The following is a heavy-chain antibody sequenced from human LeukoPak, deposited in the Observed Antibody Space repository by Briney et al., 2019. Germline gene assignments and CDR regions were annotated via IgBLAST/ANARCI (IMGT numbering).Heavy chain of an antibody. D-gene: IGHD4/OR15-4a*01. V-gene: IGHV4-30-2*01. CDR2: IYHSGST. J-gene: IGHJ3*02. Sequence: SQTLSLTCTVSGGSISSGGYYWRWIRQPPGKGLEWIVYIYHSGSTYYNPSLKSRVTISVDTSKNQFSLKLSSVTAADTAVYYCAYGDDAFDIWGQGTMVTVSS. CDR1: GGSISSGGYY. CDR3: AYGDDAFDI.